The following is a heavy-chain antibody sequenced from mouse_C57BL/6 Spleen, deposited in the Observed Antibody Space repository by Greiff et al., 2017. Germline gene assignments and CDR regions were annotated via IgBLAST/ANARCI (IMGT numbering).Heavy chain of an antibody. J-gene: IGHJ2*01. V-gene: IGHV1-82*01. D-gene: IGHD1-1*01. CDR1: GYAFSSSW. Sequence: QVQLQQSGPELVKPGASVKNSCKASGYAFSSSWMNWVKQRPGKGLEWIGRIYPGDGDTNYNGKFKGKATLTADKSSSTAYMQLSSLTSEDSAVYFCARPHYYGSSPYYFDYWGQGTTLTVSS. CDR3: ARPHYYGSSPYYFDY. CDR2: IYPGDGDT.